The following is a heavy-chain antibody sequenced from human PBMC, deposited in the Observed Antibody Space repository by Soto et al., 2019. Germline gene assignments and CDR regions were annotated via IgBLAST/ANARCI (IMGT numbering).Heavy chain of an antibody. V-gene: IGHV1-2*02. CDR1: GYMFTGYY. J-gene: IGHJ4*02. Sequence: QVQLVQSGAEVKKPGASVKVSCKASGYMFTGYYMHWVRQAPGQGLEWMGWINPNSGGTNYAQKFQGRVTMTRDTSISTAYMELRRLRSDDTAVYYCARVSSSWQLSGDYWGQGTLVTVSS. D-gene: IGHD6-13*01. CDR3: ARVSSSWQLSGDY. CDR2: INPNSGGT.